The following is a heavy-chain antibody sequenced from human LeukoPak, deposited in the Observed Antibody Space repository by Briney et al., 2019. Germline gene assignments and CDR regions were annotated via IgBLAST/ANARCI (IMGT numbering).Heavy chain of an antibody. D-gene: IGHD5-12*01. CDR2: IYYTGST. V-gene: IGHV4-59*01. J-gene: IGHJ4*02. CDR3: ARGRGYSGYTYEY. CDR1: GGSISSYY. Sequence: SETLSLTCTVSGGSISSYYWSWIRQPPGKGLEWIGYIYYTGSTNYNPFLKSRVTISIDTSKNQFSLRLTSVTSADTAVFYCARGRGYSGYTYEYWGPGTTVTVSS.